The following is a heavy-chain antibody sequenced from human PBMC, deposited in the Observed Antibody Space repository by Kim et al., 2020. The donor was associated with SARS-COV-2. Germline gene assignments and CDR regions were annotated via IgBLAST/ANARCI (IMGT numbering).Heavy chain of an antibody. V-gene: IGHV1-46*01. Sequence: ASVKVSCKTSEYTLTDYHIHWVRQAPGQGLEWMAIITPSTGATLYAQKFQGRLSMSTDTSTSTIYMDLSSLTSDDTAVYFCAREKSGGYWGQWGQGTPVTVSS. CDR3: AREKSGGYWGQ. J-gene: IGHJ4*02. CDR2: ITPSTGAT. D-gene: IGHD2-21*01. CDR1: EYTLTDYH.